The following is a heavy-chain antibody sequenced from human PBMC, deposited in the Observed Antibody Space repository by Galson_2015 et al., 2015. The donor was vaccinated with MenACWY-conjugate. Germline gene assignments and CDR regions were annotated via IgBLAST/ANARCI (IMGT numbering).Heavy chain of an antibody. D-gene: IGHD5-24*01. CDR3: VRAEGWLRSAFDI. V-gene: IGHV3-30*01. J-gene: IGHJ3*02. CDR2: VLYDGSTK. CDR1: GFSFRSYT. Sequence: SLRLSCAASGFSFRSYTLYWVRQDPGKGLEWVAVVLYDGSTKYYADSVKGRFTISRDNSNNTVSLQMNSLRPEDTAVYYCVRAEGWLRSAFDIWGQGTMVTVSS.